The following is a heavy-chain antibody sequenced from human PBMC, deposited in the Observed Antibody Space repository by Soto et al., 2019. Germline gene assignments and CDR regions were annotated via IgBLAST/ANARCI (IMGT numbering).Heavy chain of an antibody. CDR3: ARDPELYYYDSSGYNDAFDI. J-gene: IGHJ3*02. CDR1: GGTFSSYA. D-gene: IGHD3-22*01. CDR2: IIPIFGTA. Sequence: QVQLVQSGAEVKKPGSSVKVSCKASGGTFSSYAISWVRQAPGQGLEWMGGIIPIFGTAKYAQKFQGRVTITADESTSTAYMELSSLRSEDTAVYYCARDPELYYYDSSGYNDAFDIWGQGTMVTVSS. V-gene: IGHV1-69*01.